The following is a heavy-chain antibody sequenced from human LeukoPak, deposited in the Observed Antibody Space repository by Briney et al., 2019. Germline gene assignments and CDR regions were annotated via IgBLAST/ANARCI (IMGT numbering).Heavy chain of an antibody. Sequence: PGESLRLSCAASGFAFGTYAMSWVRQAPGKGLEWVSSICGSGDTTYYADSVKGQFTISRDNSKNTLYLKMNSLRADDTAVYYCAKASGGSCYSSCGYWGQGTLVTVSS. CDR3: AKASGGSCYSSCGY. V-gene: IGHV3-23*01. CDR2: ICGSGDTT. D-gene: IGHD2-15*01. CDR1: GFAFGTYA. J-gene: IGHJ4*02.